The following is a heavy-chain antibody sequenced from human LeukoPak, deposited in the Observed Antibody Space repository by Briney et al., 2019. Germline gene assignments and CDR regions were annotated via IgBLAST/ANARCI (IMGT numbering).Heavy chain of an antibody. Sequence: ASVKVSCKASGYTFTSYGISWVRQAPGQGLEWMGWISAYNGNTNYAQKLQGRVTMTTDTSTSTAYMELRSPRSDDTAVYYCARDQRQYCSGGSCYPPDYWGQGTLVTVSS. J-gene: IGHJ4*02. CDR3: ARDQRQYCSGGSCYPPDY. V-gene: IGHV1-18*01. D-gene: IGHD2-15*01. CDR1: GYTFTSYG. CDR2: ISAYNGNT.